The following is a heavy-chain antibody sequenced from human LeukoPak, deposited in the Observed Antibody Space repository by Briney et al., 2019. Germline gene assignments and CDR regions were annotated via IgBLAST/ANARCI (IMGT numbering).Heavy chain of an antibody. V-gene: IGHV4-34*01. CDR2: INHSGST. D-gene: IGHD6-19*01. J-gene: IGHJ4*02. CDR1: GGSFSGYY. Sequence: SETLSLTCAVYGGSFSGYYWSWIRQPPGKGLEWIGEINHSGSTNYNPSLKSRVTISVDTSKNQFSLKLSSVTAADTAVYYCAEGSGSRTFDYWGQGTLVTVSS. CDR3: AEGSGSRTFDY.